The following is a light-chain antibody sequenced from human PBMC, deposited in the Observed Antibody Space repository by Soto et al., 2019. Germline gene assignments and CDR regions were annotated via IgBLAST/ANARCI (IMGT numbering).Light chain of an antibody. V-gene: IGKV1-5*01. CDR3: QQYNSYPYT. J-gene: IGKJ2*01. CDR1: QTISDW. CDR2: DAS. Sequence: DIQMTQSPSTLSASVGDRVTITCRASQTISDWLAWYQQKPGEAPKLLIYDASSLQSGVPSRFSGSGSGTEFTLTISSLQPDDFATYYCQQYNSYPYTFGQGTKLEIK.